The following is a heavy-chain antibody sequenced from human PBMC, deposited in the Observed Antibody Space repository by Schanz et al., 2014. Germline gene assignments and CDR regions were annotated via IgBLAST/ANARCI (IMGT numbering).Heavy chain of an antibody. CDR3: ARSRRSNWYCFDY. CDR2: ISTSNGNT. Sequence: QVQLVQSWAEVKGPGASVKVSCKASGYTFTDYGVIWVRQAPGQGLEWMGWISTSNGNTNYRQKLQGRVTITRDTLTSTAYMEVSSLRSEDTAVYYCARSRRSNWYCFDYWGQGTLVTVSS. J-gene: IGHJ4*02. CDR1: GYTFTDYG. D-gene: IGHD6-13*01. V-gene: IGHV1-18*01.